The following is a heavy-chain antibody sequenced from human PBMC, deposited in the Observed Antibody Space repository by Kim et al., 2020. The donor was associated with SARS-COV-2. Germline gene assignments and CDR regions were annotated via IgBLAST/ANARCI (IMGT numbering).Heavy chain of an antibody. CDR3: ARDLGLIAAAGPDY. CDR1: GFTFSSYS. D-gene: IGHD6-13*01. CDR2: ISSSSSYI. V-gene: IGHV3-21*04. Sequence: GGSLRLSCAASGFTFSSYSMNWVRQAPGKGLEWVSSISSSSSYIYYADSVKGRFTISRDNAKNSLYLQMNSLRAEDTAVYYCARDLGLIAAAGPDYWGQGTLVTVSS. J-gene: IGHJ4*02.